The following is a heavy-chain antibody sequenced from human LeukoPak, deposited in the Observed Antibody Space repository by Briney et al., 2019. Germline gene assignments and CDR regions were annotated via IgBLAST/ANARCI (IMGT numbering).Heavy chain of an antibody. CDR3: ARRGGIVGATVHYYYYYYMDV. CDR2: ISSSSSTI. Sequence: GGSLRLSCAASGFTFSDYYMSWIRQAPGKGLEWVSYISSSSSTIYYADSVKGRFTISRDNAKNSLYLQMNSLRAEDTAVYYRARRGGIVGATVHYYYYYYMDVWGKGTTVTVSS. D-gene: IGHD1-26*01. J-gene: IGHJ6*03. V-gene: IGHV3-11*04. CDR1: GFTFSDYY.